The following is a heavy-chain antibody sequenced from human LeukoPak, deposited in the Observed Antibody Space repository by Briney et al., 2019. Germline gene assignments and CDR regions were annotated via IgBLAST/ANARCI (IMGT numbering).Heavy chain of an antibody. CDR1: GFTFDNAW. Sequence: GGSLRLSCAASGFTFDNAWMSWVAQAPGKGLGWVGRIKIKTDGGTTDYPAPLKRRFTILRDDSKNTLYLQKNSVKSEDTAVYYCTTDGGRYFDWLFFYWGQGALVTVSS. CDR3: TTDGGRYFDWLFFY. J-gene: IGHJ4*02. D-gene: IGHD3-9*01. CDR2: IKIKTDGGTT. V-gene: IGHV3-15*01.